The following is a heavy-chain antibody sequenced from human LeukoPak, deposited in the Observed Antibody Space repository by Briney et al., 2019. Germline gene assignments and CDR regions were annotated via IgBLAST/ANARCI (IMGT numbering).Heavy chain of an antibody. Sequence: GGSLRLSCEASGFIFSSYAMSWVRQAPGKGLEWVSAISGSGGSTYYADSVKGRFTISRDNSKNTLYLQMNSLKAEDTAVYYCISSNPTSDYWGQGTLVTVSS. J-gene: IGHJ4*02. CDR3: ISSNPTSDY. CDR2: ISGSGGST. V-gene: IGHV3-23*01. D-gene: IGHD1-14*01. CDR1: GFIFSSYA.